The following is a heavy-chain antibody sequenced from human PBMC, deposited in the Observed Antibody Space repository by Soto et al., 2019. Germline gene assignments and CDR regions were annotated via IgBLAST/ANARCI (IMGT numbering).Heavy chain of an antibody. V-gene: IGHV4-61*03. J-gene: IGHJ5*02. CDR2: ISYSGST. CDR3: ARYHFGSGSLDP. Sequence: HVQLQESGPGLVKPSETLSLTCTVSGDSVSSRSYFWTWIRQPPGKGLEWIGYISYSGSTDYNPSLTSRVIISVDTSKNHFSLKLFSVTAAYMAVYYCARYHFGSGSLDPWGLGTLVTVSS. D-gene: IGHD3-10*01. CDR1: GDSVSSRSYF.